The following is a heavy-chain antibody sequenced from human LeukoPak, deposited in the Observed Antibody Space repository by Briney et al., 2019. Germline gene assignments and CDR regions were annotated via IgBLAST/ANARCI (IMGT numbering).Heavy chain of an antibody. CDR3: VKDDYGPFDI. D-gene: IGHD4-17*01. Sequence: GGSLRLSCAASGCTFDDYTMHWVRQVPGKGLEWVSLIDWIGHSTNYADSVKGRFTVSRDNSKNSLYLQMNSLRPEDTALYYCVKDDYGPFDIWGPGTMVTVSS. CDR1: GCTFDDYT. V-gene: IGHV3-43*01. J-gene: IGHJ3*02. CDR2: IDWIGHST.